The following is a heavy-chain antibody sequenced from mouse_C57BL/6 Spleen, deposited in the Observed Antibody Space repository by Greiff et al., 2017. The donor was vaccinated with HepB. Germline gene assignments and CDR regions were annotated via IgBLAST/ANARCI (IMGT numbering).Heavy chain of an antibody. CDR2: ISSGSSTI. V-gene: IGHV5-17*01. Sequence: EVHLVESGGGLVKPGGSLKLSCAASGFTFSDYGMHWVRQAPEKGLEWVAYISSGSSTIYYADTVKGRFTISRDNAKNTLFLQMTSLRSEDTAMYYCARPPLYGSSPFDYWGQGTTLTVSS. D-gene: IGHD1-1*01. CDR3: ARPPLYGSSPFDY. J-gene: IGHJ2*01. CDR1: GFTFSDYG.